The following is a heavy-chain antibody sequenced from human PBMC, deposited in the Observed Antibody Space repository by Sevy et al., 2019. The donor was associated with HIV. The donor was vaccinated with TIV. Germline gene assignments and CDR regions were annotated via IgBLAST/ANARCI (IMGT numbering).Heavy chain of an antibody. Sequence: GGSLRLSCAASGFTVSSNYMSWVRQAPGKGLEWVSVIYSVGSTYYADSVKGRFTISRDKSKNTLYLQMNSLIAEDTAVYYCARVHYYGSGSLWFDPWGQGTLVTVSS. V-gene: IGHV3-53*01. CDR3: ARVHYYGSGSLWFDP. CDR1: GFTVSSNY. J-gene: IGHJ5*02. D-gene: IGHD3-10*01. CDR2: IYSVGST.